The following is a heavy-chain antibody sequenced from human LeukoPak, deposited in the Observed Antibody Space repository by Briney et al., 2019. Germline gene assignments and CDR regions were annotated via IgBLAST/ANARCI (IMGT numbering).Heavy chain of an antibody. CDR3: ARDGSSSWSTVPDY. D-gene: IGHD6-13*01. CDR2: MNPNSGNT. Sequence: ASVKVSCKASGYSFTDYDINWVRQAPGQGLEWMGWMNPNSGNTGYAQKFQGRVTMTRNTAISTAYMELSSLRFEDTAVYYCARDGSSSWSTVPDYWGQGTLVTVSS. V-gene: IGHV1-8*01. CDR1: GYSFTDYD. J-gene: IGHJ4*02.